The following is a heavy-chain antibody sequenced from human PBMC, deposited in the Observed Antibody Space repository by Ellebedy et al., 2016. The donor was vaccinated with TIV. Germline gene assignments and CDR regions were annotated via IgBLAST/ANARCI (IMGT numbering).Heavy chain of an antibody. V-gene: IGHV3-23*01. J-gene: IGHJ5*01. Sequence: GESLKISCEASGFTAFNFAMSWVRQAPGKGLEWVSAVGGGDDRTFYADAVKGRFTISRDNSKTTVTLQMQSLRAEDTALYYCAKGHTASFFYLFDSWGQGTLVTVSS. D-gene: IGHD2-2*01. CDR2: VGGGDDRT. CDR1: GFTAFNFA. CDR3: AKGHTASFFYLFDS.